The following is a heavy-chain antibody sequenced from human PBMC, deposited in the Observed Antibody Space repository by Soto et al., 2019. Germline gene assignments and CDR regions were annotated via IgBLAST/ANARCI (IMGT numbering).Heavy chain of an antibody. Sequence: EVQLEESGGALVQPGRSLRLSCAASGFTFDDYAMHWVRQVLGKGLEWVSSISWNSGNIGYADSVKGRFTTSRDNAKNSLYLQMNSLRPKDTALYYCLRSKGGYSYGTPFDYWGQGTLVTVSS. D-gene: IGHD5-18*01. CDR3: LRSKGGYSYGTPFDY. J-gene: IGHJ4*02. V-gene: IGHV3-9*01. CDR2: ISWNSGNI. CDR1: GFTFDDYA.